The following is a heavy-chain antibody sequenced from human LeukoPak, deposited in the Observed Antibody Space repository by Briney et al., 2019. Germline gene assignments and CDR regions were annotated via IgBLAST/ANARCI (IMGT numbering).Heavy chain of an antibody. CDR1: GGTFSSYA. D-gene: IGHD1-26*01. J-gene: IGHJ4*02. CDR3: ARDVRPGGSYALI. CDR2: IIPIFGTA. Sequence: GASVKVSCKASGGTFSSYAISWVRQAPGQGLEWMGGIIPIFGTANYAQKFQGRVTMTTDTSTSTAYMELRSLRSDDTAVYYCARDVRPGGSYALIWGQGTLVTVSS. V-gene: IGHV1-69*05.